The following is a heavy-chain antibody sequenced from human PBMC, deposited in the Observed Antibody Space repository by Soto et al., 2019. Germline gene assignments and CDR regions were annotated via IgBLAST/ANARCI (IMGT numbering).Heavy chain of an antibody. CDR1: GGSISSGGYY. CDR3: ARVGDYYDSSGPLPAFDY. CDR2: IYYSGST. J-gene: IGHJ4*02. Sequence: PSETLSLTCTVSGGSISSGGYYWSWIRQHPGKGLEWIGYIYYSGSTYYNPSLKSRVTISVDTSKNQFSLKLSSVTAADTAVYYCARVGDYYDSSGPLPAFDYWGQGTLVTVSS. D-gene: IGHD3-22*01. V-gene: IGHV4-31*03.